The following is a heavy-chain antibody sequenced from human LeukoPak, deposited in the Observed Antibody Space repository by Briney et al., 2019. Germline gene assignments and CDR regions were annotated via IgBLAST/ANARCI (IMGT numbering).Heavy chain of an antibody. CDR2: ISSSSSYI. CDR3: ARKGLGGELGGFDY. CDR1: GFTFSSYS. D-gene: IGHD1-26*01. J-gene: IGHJ4*02. Sequence: GGSLRLSCAASGFTFSSYSMNWVRQAPGKGLEWVSSISSSSSYIYYADSVKGRFTISRDNAKNSLYLQMNSLRAEDTAVYYCARKGLGGELGGFDYWGQGILVTVSS. V-gene: IGHV3-21*01.